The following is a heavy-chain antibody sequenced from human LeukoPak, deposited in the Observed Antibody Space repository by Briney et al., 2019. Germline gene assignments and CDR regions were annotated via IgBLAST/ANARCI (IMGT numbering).Heavy chain of an antibody. CDR1: GFTFTTYW. J-gene: IGHJ6*02. Sequence: GGSLRLSCAASGFTFTTYWMHWVRQAPGKGLVWVSHINGDGSITSYADSVKGRFTISRDNAKNTLYLQMNSLRAEDTAVYYCARDAVDTANAVWGQGTTVTVSS. CDR2: INGDGSIT. V-gene: IGHV3-74*01. D-gene: IGHD5-18*01. CDR3: ARDAVDTANAV.